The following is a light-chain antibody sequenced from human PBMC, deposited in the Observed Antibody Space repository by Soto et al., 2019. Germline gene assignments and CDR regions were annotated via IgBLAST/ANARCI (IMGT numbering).Light chain of an antibody. V-gene: IGLV1-40*01. Sequence: QPVLTQPPSVSGAPGQRVTISCTGSSSNIGAGYDVHWYQQLPGTAPKLLISGDNNRPSGVPDRFSGSKSGTSASLAITGLQAEDETDYYCQSYDSSLNGRVFGGGTKVTVL. CDR3: QSYDSSLNGRV. CDR2: GDN. CDR1: SSNIGAGYD. J-gene: IGLJ3*02.